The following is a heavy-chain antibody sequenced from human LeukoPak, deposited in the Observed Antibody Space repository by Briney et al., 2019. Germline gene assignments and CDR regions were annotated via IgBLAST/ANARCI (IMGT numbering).Heavy chain of an antibody. J-gene: IGHJ3*02. Sequence: SETLSLTCTVSGGSISSYYWSWIRQPPGKGLEWIGYIYYSGSTNYNPSLKSRVTISVDTSKNQFSLKLSSVTAADTAVYYCARGISRDGYHQGAFDIWGQGTMVTVSS. V-gene: IGHV4-59*08. CDR1: GGSISSYY. D-gene: IGHD5-24*01. CDR3: ARGISRDGYHQGAFDI. CDR2: IYYSGST.